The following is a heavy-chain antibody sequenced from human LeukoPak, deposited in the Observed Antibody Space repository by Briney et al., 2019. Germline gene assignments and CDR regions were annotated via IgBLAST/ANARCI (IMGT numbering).Heavy chain of an antibody. CDR2: MCDSGAI. CDR3: ARWIVGAHFDY. J-gene: IGHJ4*02. V-gene: IGHV4-59*01. CDR1: GGSISPYC. D-gene: IGHD1-26*01. Sequence: SETLSLTCIVSGGSISPYCWSWIRPSPETELEWLGCMCDSGAIYYIPSLKSRVTISLDTSKNLFSLTLTSVTAADSAVYYCARWIVGAHFDYWGQGTLVTVSS.